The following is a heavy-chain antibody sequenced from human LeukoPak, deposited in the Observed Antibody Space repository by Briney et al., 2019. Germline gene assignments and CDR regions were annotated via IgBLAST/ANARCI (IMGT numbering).Heavy chain of an antibody. J-gene: IGHJ4*02. CDR1: GFTFSSYS. CDR2: ISSSSSTI. Sequence: GGSLRLSCAASGFTFSSYSMNWVRQAPGKGLEWVSYISSSSSTIYYADSVKGRFTISRDNAKNSLYLQMNSLRAEDTAVYYCARAPYDSSGYYYDYWGQGTLVTVSS. V-gene: IGHV3-48*01. D-gene: IGHD3-22*01. CDR3: ARAPYDSSGYYYDY.